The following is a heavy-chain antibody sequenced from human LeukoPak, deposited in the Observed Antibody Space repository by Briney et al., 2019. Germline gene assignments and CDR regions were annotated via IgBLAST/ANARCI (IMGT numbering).Heavy chain of an antibody. CDR1: GFTFSNYG. J-gene: IGHJ4*02. CDR2: ISYDGSNK. D-gene: IGHD1-26*01. V-gene: IGHV3-30*18. CDR3: AKDVLFSYGEYFDY. Sequence: GGSLRLSCAGSGFTFSNYGMHWVRQAPGKGLEWVAVISYDGSNKHYADSVKGRFTISRDNFKNTLYLQMNSLRAEDTAVYYCAKDVLFSYGEYFDYWGQGTLVTVSS.